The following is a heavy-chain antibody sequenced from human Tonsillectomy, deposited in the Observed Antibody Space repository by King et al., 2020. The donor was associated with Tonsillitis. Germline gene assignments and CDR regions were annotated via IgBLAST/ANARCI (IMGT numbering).Heavy chain of an antibody. V-gene: IGHV3-53*04. CDR1: GFTVSNNY. Sequence: VQLVESGGGLVQPGGSLRLSCAASGFTVSNNYMSWVRQAPGKGLEWVSVIYNGGSTYYADSVKGRFTISRHNSKITLYLQMNSLRAEDTAVYYCASGAAYYYYGMDVWGQGTTVSVSS. D-gene: IGHD1-26*01. J-gene: IGHJ6*02. CDR3: ASGAAYYYYGMDV. CDR2: IYNGGST.